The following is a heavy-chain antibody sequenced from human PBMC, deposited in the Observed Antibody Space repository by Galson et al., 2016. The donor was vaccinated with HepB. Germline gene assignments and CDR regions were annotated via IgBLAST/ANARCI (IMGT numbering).Heavy chain of an antibody. Sequence: ETLSLTCTVSGGSISSSGYYWGWIRQPPGKGLEWIGTIYYSGSTYYNPSLKSRITMSVDTSKNQFSLKLSSVTAADTAVYYCARHVGGGIALEWGGRSNYYYYYMDVWGKGTTVAVSS. CDR1: GGSISSSGYY. CDR3: ARHVGGGIALEWGGRSNYYYYYMDV. J-gene: IGHJ6*03. D-gene: IGHD6-13*01. CDR2: IYYSGST. V-gene: IGHV4-39*01.